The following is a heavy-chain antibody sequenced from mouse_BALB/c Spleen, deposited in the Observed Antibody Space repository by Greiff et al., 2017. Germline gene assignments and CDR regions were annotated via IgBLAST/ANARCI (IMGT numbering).Heavy chain of an antibody. V-gene: IGHV5-6-4*01. D-gene: IGHD1-1*01. CDR1: GFTFSSYT. Sequence: EVMLVESGGGLVKPGGSLKLSCAASGFTFSSYTMSWVRQTPEKRLEWVATISSGGSYTDYPDSVKGRFTISRDNAKNTLYLQMSSLKSEDTAMYYCTREGVVATEDFDYWGQGTTLTVSS. CDR3: TREGVVATEDFDY. CDR2: ISSGGSYT. J-gene: IGHJ2*01.